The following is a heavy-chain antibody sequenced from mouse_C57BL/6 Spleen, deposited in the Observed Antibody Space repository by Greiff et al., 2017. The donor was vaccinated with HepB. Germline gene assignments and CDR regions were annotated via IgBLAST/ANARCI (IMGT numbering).Heavy chain of an antibody. CDR1: GGEGADCY. V-gene: IGHV7-3*01. CDR2: IRNKANGYTT. Sequence: EGKRQEEGGGGGQPGGGRGRAGAAAGGEGADCYMSGGRQPPGKALELVCFIRNKANGYTTEYSASVKGRFTISRDNSQSILYLQMNALRAEDSATYYCARLYYRYFDVWGTGTTVTVSS. D-gene: IGHD2-1*01. CDR3: ARLYYRYFDV. J-gene: IGHJ1*03.